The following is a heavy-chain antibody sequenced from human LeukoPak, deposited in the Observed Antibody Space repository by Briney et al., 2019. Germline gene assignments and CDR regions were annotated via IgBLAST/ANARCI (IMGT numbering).Heavy chain of an antibody. CDR3: AREGYFYGSGSLNYMDV. CDR2: INHSGST. V-gene: IGHV4-34*01. CDR1: GGSFSGYY. D-gene: IGHD3-10*01. J-gene: IGHJ6*03. Sequence: ASETLSLTCAVYGGSFSGYYWSWIRQPPGKGLEWIGEINHSGSTNYNPSLKSRVTISVDKSKNQFSLKLSSVTAADTAVYYCAREGYFYGSGSLNYMDVWGKGTTVTVSS.